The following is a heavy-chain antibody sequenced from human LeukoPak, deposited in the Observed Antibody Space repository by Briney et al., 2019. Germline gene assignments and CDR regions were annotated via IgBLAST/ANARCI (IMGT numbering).Heavy chain of an antibody. D-gene: IGHD3-9*01. CDR2: INPSGGRT. CDR3: ARDYDILTGYYSFDY. V-gene: IGHV1-46*01. Sequence: ASVKVSCKASGYTFTTYYMHWVRQAPGQGLEWMGIINPSGGRTTYAQKFQGRVTMTRDTSTSAVYMELSSLRSEDTAVCYCARDYDILTGYYSFDYWGQGTLVTVSS. CDR1: GYTFTTYY. J-gene: IGHJ4*02.